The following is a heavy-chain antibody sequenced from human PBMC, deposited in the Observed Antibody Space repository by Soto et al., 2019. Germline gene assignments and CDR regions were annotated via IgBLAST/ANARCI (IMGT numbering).Heavy chain of an antibody. D-gene: IGHD6-19*01. V-gene: IGHV2-5*02. Sequence: QITLKESGPTLVKPTQTLTLTCTFSGFSLTTSGVGVGWNRPPPGKALERLALIYCDDVKRYSPSLKTRLTITKDSSKNQVLLTMTTLDPVYTATYYRAHSHQWQVLAREAHYFEYWGQGTLVTVSS. J-gene: IGHJ4*02. CDR2: IYCDDVK. CDR3: AHSHQWQVLAREAHYFEY. CDR1: GFSLTTSGVG.